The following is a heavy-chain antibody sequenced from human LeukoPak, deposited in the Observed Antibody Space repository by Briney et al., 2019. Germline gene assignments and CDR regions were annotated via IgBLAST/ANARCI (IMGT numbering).Heavy chain of an antibody. Sequence: PSETLSLTCTVSGGSISDYYWSWIRQPPGKGLEWIGYFSNSGTNNYNPSLKGRVTMSVDTSKNQFSLKLSSVTAAGTAVYFCASSTSGWYNGNDYWGQGTLVTVSS. CDR3: ASSTSGWYNGNDY. J-gene: IGHJ4*02. CDR1: GGSISDYY. CDR2: FSNSGTN. V-gene: IGHV4-59*08. D-gene: IGHD6-19*01.